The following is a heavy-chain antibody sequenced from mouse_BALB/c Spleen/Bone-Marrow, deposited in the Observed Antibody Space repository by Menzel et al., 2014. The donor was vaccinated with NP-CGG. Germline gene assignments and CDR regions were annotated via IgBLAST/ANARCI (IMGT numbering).Heavy chain of an antibody. V-gene: IGHV14-3*02. CDR1: GFNIKDTY. Sequence: EVHLVESGAELVKPGASVKLSCTASGFNIKDTYMHWVKPRPEQGLEWIGRIDPANGNTKYDPKFQGKASITADTSSNTAYLQLSSLTSEDTAVYYCASYVYGYYFDYWGQGTTLTVSS. CDR3: ASYVYGYYFDY. D-gene: IGHD2-2*01. J-gene: IGHJ2*01. CDR2: IDPANGNT.